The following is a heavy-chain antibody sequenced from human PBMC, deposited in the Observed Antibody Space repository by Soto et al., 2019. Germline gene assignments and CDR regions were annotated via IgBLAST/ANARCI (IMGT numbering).Heavy chain of an antibody. Sequence: ALLTLSLTCTVAGGSLSYHYWTWIRKSPGKGLEWIGYVYYTGVTNYNPSLKSRVAMSVDTSKNQFSLKLSSVTAADTAVYFCARSNANLRWALFESWGQGTLVTVSS. V-gene: IGHV4-59*11. CDR1: GGSLSYHY. J-gene: IGHJ4*02. CDR3: ARSNANLRWALFES. D-gene: IGHD6-13*01. CDR2: VYYTGVT.